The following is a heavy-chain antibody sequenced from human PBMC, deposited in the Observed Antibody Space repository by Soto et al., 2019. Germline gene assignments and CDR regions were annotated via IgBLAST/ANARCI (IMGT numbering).Heavy chain of an antibody. V-gene: IGHV3-30*18. Sequence: GGSLILSYAASGFTFTRYSMNWVRQTPGKGLEWVALMSFDGSNKYYADSVKGRFTISSDNSKSTLYLQMDILRPEDTAVYYCAKEFGWELQLSHPYYNSGMDVWGQGTTVTVSS. J-gene: IGHJ6*02. CDR1: GFTFTRYS. D-gene: IGHD1-1*01. CDR2: MSFDGSNK. CDR3: AKEFGWELQLSHPYYNSGMDV.